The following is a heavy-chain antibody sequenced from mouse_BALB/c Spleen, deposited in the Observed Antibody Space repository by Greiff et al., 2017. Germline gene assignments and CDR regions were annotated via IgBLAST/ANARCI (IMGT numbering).Heavy chain of an antibody. V-gene: IGHV1-15*01. CDR1: GYTFTDYE. CDR3: TRRDLLPYFDV. Sequence: VQVVESGAELVRPGASVTLSCKASGYTFTDYEMHWVKQTPVHGLEWIGAIDPETGGTAYNQKFKGKATLTADKSSSTAYMELRSLTSEDSAVYYCTRRDLLPYFDVWGAGTTVTVSS. D-gene: IGHD1-1*01. CDR2: IDPETGGT. J-gene: IGHJ1*01.